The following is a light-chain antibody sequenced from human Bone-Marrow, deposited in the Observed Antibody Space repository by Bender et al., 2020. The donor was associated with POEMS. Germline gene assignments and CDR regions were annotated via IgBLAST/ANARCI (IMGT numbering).Light chain of an antibody. CDR2: SNY. CDR1: SSNIGADHD. V-gene: IGLV1-44*01. Sequence: QSVLTQPPSVSEAPGQRVTISCSGTSSNIGADHDVNWYQHLPGTAPRLVVYSNYQRPSGVPARFSGSKSGTSASLAISDIQSEDEGDYYCSSWDDSLSGWVFGGGTKLTVL. CDR3: SSWDDSLSGWV. J-gene: IGLJ3*02.